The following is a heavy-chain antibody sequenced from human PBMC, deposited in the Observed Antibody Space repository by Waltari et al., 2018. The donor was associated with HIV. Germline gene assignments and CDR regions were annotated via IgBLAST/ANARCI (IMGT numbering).Heavy chain of an antibody. CDR1: GFTFSSYW. J-gene: IGHJ4*02. CDR2: IKQDGSEI. Sequence: EVQLVESGGGLVQPGGSLRLSCAASGFTFSSYWMSWVRQAPGKGLEWVANIKQDGSEIYYVDSVKGRLPISRDNAENSLYRQMNSLRAEDTAVYFCARRGGRSSPLGYWGQGTLVTVSS. D-gene: IGHD6-13*01. CDR3: ARRGGRSSPLGY. V-gene: IGHV3-7*01.